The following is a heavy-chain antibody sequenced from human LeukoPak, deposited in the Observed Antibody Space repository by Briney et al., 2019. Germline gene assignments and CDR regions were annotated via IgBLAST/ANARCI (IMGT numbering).Heavy chain of an antibody. CDR3: ARVKNYCSGGSCYSDYLDY. V-gene: IGHV3-20*04. CDR2: ITWNGGST. D-gene: IGHD2-15*01. Sequence: GGSLRLSCAASGFTFDDYGMTWVRRAPGKGLEWVSGITWNGGSTGYADSVKGRFTISRDNAKNSLSLQMNSLRAEDTALYYCARVKNYCSGGSCYSDYLDYWGQGTLVTVSS. J-gene: IGHJ4*02. CDR1: GFTFDDYG.